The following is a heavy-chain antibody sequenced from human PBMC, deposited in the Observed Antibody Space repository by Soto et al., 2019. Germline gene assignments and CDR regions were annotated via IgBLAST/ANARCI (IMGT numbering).Heavy chain of an antibody. CDR1: GFSFSSCA. CDR2: ISHDGSNK. CDR3: ARVNIAVAGIASYVDY. Sequence: QVQLVESGGGVVQPGRSLRLSCAASGFSFSSCAMHWVRQAPGKGLEWVADISHDGSNKYYADSVKGRFTISRDNSGNTVYLQMNSLRPDDTAVYYCARVNIAVAGIASYVDYWGQGTLVTVSS. D-gene: IGHD6-19*01. J-gene: IGHJ4*02. V-gene: IGHV3-30-3*01.